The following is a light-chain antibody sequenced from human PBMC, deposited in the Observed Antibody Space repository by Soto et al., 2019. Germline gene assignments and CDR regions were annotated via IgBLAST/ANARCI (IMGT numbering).Light chain of an antibody. V-gene: IGLV2-14*03. CDR3: SSYTSSNTYV. Sequence: QSVLTHPASVSWPPGQSITISCTGTSSDVGGYNYVSWYQHHPGKVPQLMIYDVSNRPSGVSNRFSGSKSGNTASLTISGLQAEDEADYYCSSYTSSNTYVFGTGTKVTVL. J-gene: IGLJ1*01. CDR1: SSDVGGYNY. CDR2: DVS.